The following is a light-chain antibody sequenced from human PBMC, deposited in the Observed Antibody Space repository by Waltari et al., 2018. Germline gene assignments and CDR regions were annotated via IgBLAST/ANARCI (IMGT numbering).Light chain of an antibody. Sequence: EIVLTQSPGTMSLSPGERATLSCRASQSVTSISLTWYQQKPGQTPRLLIYGSSTRATGIPDRFSGSGSGTDFTLTINRLEPEDFAVYYCQQYDGLVVTFGGGTTV. CDR3: QQYDGLVVT. J-gene: IGKJ4*01. CDR2: GSS. CDR1: QSVTSIS. V-gene: IGKV3-20*01.